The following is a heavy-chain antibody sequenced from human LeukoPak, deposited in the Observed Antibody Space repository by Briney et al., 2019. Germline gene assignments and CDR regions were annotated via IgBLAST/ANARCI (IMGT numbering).Heavy chain of an antibody. CDR3: ARSRAGRAAGATILAFDI. Sequence: PGASVTVSCKASGYTFTGYYMHWVRQAPGQGLEWMGWINPNSGGTNYAQKFQGRVTMTRDTSISTAYMELSRLRSDDTAVYYCARSRAGRAAGATILAFDIWGQGTMVTVSS. V-gene: IGHV1-2*02. CDR2: INPNSGGT. J-gene: IGHJ3*02. D-gene: IGHD1-26*01. CDR1: GYTFTGYY.